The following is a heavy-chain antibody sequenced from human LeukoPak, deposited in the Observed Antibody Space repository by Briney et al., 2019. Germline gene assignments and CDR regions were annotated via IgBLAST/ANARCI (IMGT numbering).Heavy chain of an antibody. V-gene: IGHV3-66*01. D-gene: IGHD1-1*01. CDR2: IYSGGST. CDR1: GFTVSSNY. CDR3: ARARGQLYYFDY. Sequence: GGSLRLSCAASGFTVSSNYMSWVRQAPGKGLEWVSVIYSGGSTYYADSVKGRFTISRDNSKNTLYLQMNSLRAEDTAVYYCARARGQLYYFDYWGQGTLVTVSS. J-gene: IGHJ4*02.